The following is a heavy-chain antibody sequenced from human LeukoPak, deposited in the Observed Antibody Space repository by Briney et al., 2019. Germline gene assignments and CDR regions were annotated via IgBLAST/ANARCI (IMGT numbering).Heavy chain of an antibody. CDR3: ARRSYGDYYDSSGYYPLFDY. CDR2: IYTSGST. V-gene: IGHV4-4*07. CDR1: GGSISSYC. J-gene: IGHJ4*02. D-gene: IGHD3-22*01. Sequence: SETLSLTYTVSGGSISSYCWSWVRQPAGKGLEWIGRIYTSGSTNYNPSLKSRVTMSVDTSKNQFSLKLSSVTAADTAVYYCARRSYGDYYDSSGYYPLFDYWGQGTLVTVSS.